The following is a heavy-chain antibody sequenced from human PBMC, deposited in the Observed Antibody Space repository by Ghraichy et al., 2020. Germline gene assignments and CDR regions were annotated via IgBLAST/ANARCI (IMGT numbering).Heavy chain of an antibody. Sequence: SETLSLTCTVSGGSISSGDYYWTWTRQYPGKGLEWIGYIYHNGDAYYNPSLTSPVIISIDTSQNQFSLKLTSATAAAMAVYFCARKRGSHRHFAYWAQGTLVIVSS. CDR2: IYHNGDA. J-gene: IGHJ4*02. V-gene: IGHV4-31*01. CDR3: ARKRGSHRHFAY. D-gene: IGHD2-15*01. CDR1: GGSISSGDYY.